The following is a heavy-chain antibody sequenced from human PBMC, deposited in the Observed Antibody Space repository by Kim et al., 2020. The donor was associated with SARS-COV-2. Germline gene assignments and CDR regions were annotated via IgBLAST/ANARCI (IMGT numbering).Heavy chain of an antibody. CDR2: IIPIFGTA. CDR3: ARDEGYCSGGSCHDYYYGMDV. D-gene: IGHD2-15*01. J-gene: IGHJ6*02. CDR1: GGTFSSYA. Sequence: SVKVSCKASGGTFSSYAISWVRQAPGQGLEWMGGIIPIFGTANYAQKFQGRVTITADESTSTAYMELSSLRSEDTAVYYCARDEGYCSGGSCHDYYYGMDVWGQGNTVTVSS. V-gene: IGHV1-69*13.